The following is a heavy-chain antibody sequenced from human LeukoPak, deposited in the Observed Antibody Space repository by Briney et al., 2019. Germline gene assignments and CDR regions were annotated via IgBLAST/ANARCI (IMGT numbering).Heavy chain of an antibody. J-gene: IGHJ4*02. CDR2: ISGSGGST. D-gene: IGHD3-22*01. CDR3: AKRMDSSGYLSRSYDY. V-gene: IGHV3-23*01. CDR1: GFTFSSYA. Sequence: GGSLRLSCAASGFTFSSYAMSWVRQAPGKGLEWVSAISGSGGSTYYADSVKGRFTISRDNSKNTLYLQMNSLRAEDTAVYYCAKRMDSSGYLSRSYDYWGQGTLVTVSS.